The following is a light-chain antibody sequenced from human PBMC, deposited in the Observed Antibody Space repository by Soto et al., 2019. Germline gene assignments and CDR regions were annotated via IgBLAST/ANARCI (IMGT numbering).Light chain of an antibody. CDR1: QTVSSSF. Sequence: VLTQSPGTLSFSPGERATLSCRTSQTVSSSFLAWYQQKPGQAPRLLMFDASNRATDIPDRFSGSGSGTDFTLTIGRLEPEDFAVYYCQQFGSLGTFGQGTKVDI. V-gene: IGKV3-20*01. CDR3: QQFGSLGT. CDR2: DAS. J-gene: IGKJ1*01.